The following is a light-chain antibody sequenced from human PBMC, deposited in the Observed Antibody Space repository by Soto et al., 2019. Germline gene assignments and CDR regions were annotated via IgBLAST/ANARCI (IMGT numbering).Light chain of an antibody. CDR2: AAS. V-gene: IGKV1-39*01. CDR1: QSISSY. Sequence: DIQMTQSPSSLSASVGDRVTITCRASQSISSYLDWYQQKPGKAPKVLIFAASSLQSGVPSGFSGSGSGTDFTLTISSLQPEDFATYYCQQCYSYPRTFGEGTKVDIK. CDR3: QQCYSYPRT. J-gene: IGKJ1*01.